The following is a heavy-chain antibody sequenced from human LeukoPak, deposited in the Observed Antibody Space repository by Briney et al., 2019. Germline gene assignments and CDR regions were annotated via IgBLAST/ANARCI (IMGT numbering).Heavy chain of an antibody. V-gene: IGHV3-33*01. D-gene: IGHD2-15*01. CDR3: ARGSYCSGGSCYLYFDY. CDR1: GFTFSSYG. Sequence: GGSLRLSCAASGFTFSSYGMPWVRQAPGKGLEWVAVIWYDGSNKYYADSVKGRFTISRDNSKNTLYLQMNSLRAEDTAVYYCARGSYCSGGSCYLYFDYWGQGTLVTVSS. CDR2: IWYDGSNK. J-gene: IGHJ4*02.